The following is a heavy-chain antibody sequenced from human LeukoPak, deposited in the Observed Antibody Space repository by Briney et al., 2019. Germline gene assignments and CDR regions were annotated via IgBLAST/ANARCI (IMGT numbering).Heavy chain of an antibody. D-gene: IGHD6-19*01. V-gene: IGHV7-4-1*02. J-gene: IGHJ4*02. CDR1: GYTFTGHA. CDR2: INTKTGNP. Sequence: ASVKVSCTASGYTFTGHAMNWVRQAPGQGPEWMGYINTKTGNPTYAQGFTGRFVFSLDTSVSTAYLQISSLKPEDTGVYYCAKGGWVAVTGMDSWGQGTLVAVSS. CDR3: AKGGWVAVTGMDS.